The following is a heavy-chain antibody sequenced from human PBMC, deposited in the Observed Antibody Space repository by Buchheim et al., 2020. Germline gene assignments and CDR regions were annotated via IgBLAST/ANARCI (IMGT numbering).Heavy chain of an antibody. CDR2: INPNSGGT. J-gene: IGHJ6*02. Sequence: QVQLVQSGAEVKKPGASVKVSCKASGYTFTGYYMYWVRQAPGQGLEWMGWINPNSGGTNYAQKFQGWVTMTRDTSISTAYMELSRLRSDDTAVYYCARGRDYYDFWSGYYMGNYYYGMDVWGQGTT. CDR1: GYTFTGYY. V-gene: IGHV1-2*04. D-gene: IGHD3-3*01. CDR3: ARGRDYYDFWSGYYMGNYYYGMDV.